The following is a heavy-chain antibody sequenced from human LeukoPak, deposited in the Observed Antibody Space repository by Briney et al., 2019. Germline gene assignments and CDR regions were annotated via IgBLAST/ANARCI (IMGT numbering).Heavy chain of an antibody. CDR1: GFTFSSYE. CDR2: ISSSGSAI. Sequence: GGSLRLSCAASGFTFSSYEMNWVRQAPGKGLEWVSYISSSGSAIYYADSVKGRFTISRDNAKNSLYLQMNSLRAEDTAVYYCARDVSYGYGSFDYWGQGTLVTVSS. J-gene: IGHJ4*02. D-gene: IGHD5-18*01. CDR3: ARDVSYGYGSFDY. V-gene: IGHV3-48*03.